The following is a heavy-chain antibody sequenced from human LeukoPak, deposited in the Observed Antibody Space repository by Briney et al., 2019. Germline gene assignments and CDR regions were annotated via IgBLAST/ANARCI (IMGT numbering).Heavy chain of an antibody. V-gene: IGHV1-18*01. D-gene: IGHD3-22*01. CDR3: AGYYYDSSGYPRPWFDP. CDR1: GCTFTSYG. J-gene: IGHJ5*02. CDR2: ISAYNGNT. Sequence: ASVKVSCKASGCTFTSYGISWVRQAPGQGLEWMGWISAYNGNTNFAQKLQGRVTLTTDTSTGTAYMELRSLRSDDTAVYYCAGYYYDSSGYPRPWFDPWGQGTLVTVSS.